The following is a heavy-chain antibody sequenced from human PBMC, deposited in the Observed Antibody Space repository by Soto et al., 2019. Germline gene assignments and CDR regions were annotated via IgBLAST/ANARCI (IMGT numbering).Heavy chain of an antibody. Sequence: ASVKVSCKASGYTFTSYYMHWLRQAPGQGLEWMGTINPSGGSTSYAQKFQGRVTMTRDTSTSTVYMELSSLRSEDTAVYYCARVGYSYGALDYWGQGTLVTVSS. V-gene: IGHV1-46*01. D-gene: IGHD5-18*01. CDR1: GYTFTSYY. CDR3: ARVGYSYGALDY. CDR2: INPSGGST. J-gene: IGHJ4*02.